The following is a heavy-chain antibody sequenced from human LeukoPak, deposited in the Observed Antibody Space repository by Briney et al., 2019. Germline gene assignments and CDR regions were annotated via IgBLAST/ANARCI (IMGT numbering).Heavy chain of an antibody. D-gene: IGHD3-9*01. CDR2: ISDSGTT. CDR1: GGSVRSDH. Sequence: PSETLFLTCAVSGGSVRSDHWSWRRQPPGKGLEWLGYISDSGTTNYNPSLKSRLTISVDTSKNQFSLRLTSVTAADTAVYFCARVDILTGYYNNFDSWGQGTLVTVSS. CDR3: ARVDILTGYYNNFDS. V-gene: IGHV4-59*08. J-gene: IGHJ4*02.